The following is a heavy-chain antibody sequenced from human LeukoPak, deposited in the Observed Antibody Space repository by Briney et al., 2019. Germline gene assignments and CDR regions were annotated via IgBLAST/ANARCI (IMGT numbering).Heavy chain of an antibody. CDR2: IYYSGST. Sequence: KPSETLSLTCTVSGGSISSYYWSWIRQSPGKGLEWIGYIYYSGSTNYNPSLKSRVTISVDTSKNQFSLKLISVTAADTAVYYCARDSSGLNWFDPWGQGTLVTVSS. CDR3: ARDSSGLNWFDP. J-gene: IGHJ5*02. V-gene: IGHV4-59*01. D-gene: IGHD6-19*01. CDR1: GGSISSYY.